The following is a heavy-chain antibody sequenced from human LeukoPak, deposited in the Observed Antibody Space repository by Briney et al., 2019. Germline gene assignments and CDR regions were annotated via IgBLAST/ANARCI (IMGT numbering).Heavy chain of an antibody. CDR1: GGSISSYY. CDR3: ARWGSGLYFDY. D-gene: IGHD6-19*01. Sequence: SETLSLTCTVSGGSISSYYWSWIRQPPGKGLEWIGYIYYSGSTNYNPSLKSRVTISVDTSKNQFSLKLSSVTAADTAVYYCARWGSGLYFDYWGQGTLVTVSS. V-gene: IGHV4-59*12. J-gene: IGHJ4*02. CDR2: IYYSGST.